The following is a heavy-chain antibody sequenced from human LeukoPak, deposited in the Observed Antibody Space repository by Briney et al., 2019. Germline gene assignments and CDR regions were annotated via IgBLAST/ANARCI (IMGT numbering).Heavy chain of an antibody. CDR3: ARDREPYSSSWDELDY. Sequence: GGSLRLSCAASGFTFSSYWMSWVRQAPGKGLEWVANIKQDGSEKYYVDSVRGRFTISRDNAKNSLYLQMNSLRAEGTAVYYCARDREPYSSSWDELDYGGQATLVTVSS. V-gene: IGHV3-7*01. D-gene: IGHD6-13*01. J-gene: IGHJ4*02. CDR1: GFTFSSYW. CDR2: IKQDGSEK.